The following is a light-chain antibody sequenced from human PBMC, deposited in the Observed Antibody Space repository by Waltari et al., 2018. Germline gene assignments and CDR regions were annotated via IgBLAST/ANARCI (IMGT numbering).Light chain of an antibody. Sequence: QSALTQPASMSGSPGQSITISCTGTDSDIGALNYVSWYQQPPGNSPRLLIFEVNTRPPGISFRFSGSKSANTASLTISGLQADDEADYYCSSYTLSSTLVFGGGTRLTVL. CDR1: DSDIGALNY. V-gene: IGLV2-14*01. CDR2: EVN. CDR3: SSYTLSSTLV. J-gene: IGLJ2*01.